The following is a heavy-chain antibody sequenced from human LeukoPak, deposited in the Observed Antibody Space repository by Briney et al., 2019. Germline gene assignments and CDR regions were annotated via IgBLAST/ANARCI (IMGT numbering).Heavy chain of an antibody. CDR1: GFSFNSYW. CDR3: TRDHITSWQIDF. V-gene: IGHV3-7*03. J-gene: IGHJ4*02. CDR2: IKQDGSEK. D-gene: IGHD2-2*01. Sequence: PGGSLRLSCAASGFSFNSYWMNWVRQAPGKGLEWVANIKQDGSEKYYVDSVKGRFTISRDNSKNTVSLQMNSLRVEDTAVYYCTRDHITSWQIDFWGQGTMVTVSS.